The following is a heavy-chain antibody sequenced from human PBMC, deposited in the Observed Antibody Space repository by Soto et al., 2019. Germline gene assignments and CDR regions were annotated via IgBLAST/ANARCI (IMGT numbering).Heavy chain of an antibody. D-gene: IGHD4-17*01. CDR2: VTLSGDYT. CDR1: GFPFTSYA. J-gene: IGHJ4*02. V-gene: IGHV3-23*01. CDR3: ARVGYGDLAQ. Sequence: PGGPLGLSCVASGFPFTSYAMAWVRQAPGMGLEWVCTVTLSGDYTYYADPVKGRFTISRDNSKNAVYLQLSSLRADDTAVYYCARVGYGDLAQWGQGTWVTVSS.